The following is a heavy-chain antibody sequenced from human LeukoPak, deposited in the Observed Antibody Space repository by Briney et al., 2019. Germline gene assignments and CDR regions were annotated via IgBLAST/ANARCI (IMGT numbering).Heavy chain of an antibody. CDR2: ISGNGGSP. V-gene: IGHV3-23*01. J-gene: IGHJ4*02. CDR1: GFTFSSYA. Sequence: SGGSLRLSCAASGFTFSSYAMSWVRQGPGKGLEWVSTISGNGGSPYYPDSVKGRFTISRDNSKNTLYLQMNSLRAEDTAVYYCAKGVSSGLRLIDYWGQGTLVTVSS. D-gene: IGHD6-19*01. CDR3: AKGVSSGLRLIDY.